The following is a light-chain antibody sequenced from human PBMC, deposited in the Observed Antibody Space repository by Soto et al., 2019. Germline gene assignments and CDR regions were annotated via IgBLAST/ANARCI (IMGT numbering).Light chain of an antibody. CDR1: QSVSSY. V-gene: IGKV3D-15*01. Sequence: EIEMTQSPATLSVSPVERTTLSCRASQSVSSYLAWYQQKPGQAPRLLIFGASSRATGIPARFSGSGSGTEFNLTISSLQSEDFAVYFCQQYDDWLRLTFGGGTKVDI. CDR2: GAS. J-gene: IGKJ4*01. CDR3: QQYDDWLRLT.